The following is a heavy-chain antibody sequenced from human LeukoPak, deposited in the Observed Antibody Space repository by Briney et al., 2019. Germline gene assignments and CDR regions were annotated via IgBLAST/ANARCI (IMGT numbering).Heavy chain of an antibody. V-gene: IGHV3-48*03. CDR1: GFTFSKYE. Sequence: GGSLRLSCAASGFTFSKYEMNWVRQAPGKGLEWVSYISSSGDTIYYADSVKGRFTISRDNAKNSLYPQMNSLRAEDTAVYYCARVLPYFDYWGQGTLVTVSS. J-gene: IGHJ4*02. CDR2: ISSSGDTI. CDR3: ARVLPYFDY.